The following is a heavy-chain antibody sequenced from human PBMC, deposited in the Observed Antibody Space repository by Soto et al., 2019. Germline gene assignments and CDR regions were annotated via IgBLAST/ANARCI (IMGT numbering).Heavy chain of an antibody. V-gene: IGHV4-39*01. CDR2: IYYSGST. CDR1: GDSISSSSYY. CDR3: ARLYRLQLGYYFDY. Sequence: QLQLQESGPGLVKPSETLSLTCTVSGDSISSSSYYWGWSRQPPGKGLEWIGSIYYSGSTYYNPSLKRRVPLSGDTSKNQFSRKLGSVTAANTAVYYCARLYRLQLGYYFDYWGQGTLVTVSS. J-gene: IGHJ4*02. D-gene: IGHD6-13*01.